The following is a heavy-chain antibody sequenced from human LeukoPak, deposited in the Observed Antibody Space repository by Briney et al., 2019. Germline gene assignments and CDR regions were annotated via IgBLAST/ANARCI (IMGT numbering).Heavy chain of an antibody. V-gene: IGHV1-18*01. J-gene: IGHJ5*02. D-gene: IGHD2-2*01. CDR2: ISAYNGHT. CDR3: ARDPCSSTSCYLGDGWFDP. Sequence: ASVKVSCKASGYTFTSYGISWVRQAPGQGFEWMGWISAYNGHTNYAQMLQGRVTMTTDTSTSTAYMELRSLRSDDTAMYYCARDPCSSTSCYLGDGWFDPWGQGTLVTVSS. CDR1: GYTFTSYG.